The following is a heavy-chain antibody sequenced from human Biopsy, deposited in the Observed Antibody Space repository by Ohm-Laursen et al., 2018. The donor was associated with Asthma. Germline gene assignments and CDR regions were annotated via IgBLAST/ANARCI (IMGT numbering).Heavy chain of an antibody. D-gene: IGHD2-2*01. Sequence: SLRLSCAASGFTFSSYGMHWGRQAPGKGLEWVAVIWNDGSNKYYADSVKGRFTISRDNPKNTLYLQMNSLRAEDTAVYYCARGGLGYCSSTSCYQNYYYGMDVWGQGTTVTVSS. J-gene: IGHJ6*02. CDR2: IWNDGSNK. CDR1: GFTFSSYG. V-gene: IGHV3-33*01. CDR3: ARGGLGYCSSTSCYQNYYYGMDV.